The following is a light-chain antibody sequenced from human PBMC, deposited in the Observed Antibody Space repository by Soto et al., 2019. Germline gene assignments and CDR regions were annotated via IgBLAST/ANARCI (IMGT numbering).Light chain of an antibody. V-gene: IGLV2-8*01. CDR2: DVS. CDR1: SSDVGAYHY. CDR3: SSYAGSVYV. Sequence: QSALTQPPSASGSPGQSVSISCTGTSSDVGAYHYVSWYQQHPGKAPKLMIYDVSKRPSGVPDRFSGSKSGNTASLTVSGLQAEDEADYYCSSYAGSVYVFGTGTKLTVL. J-gene: IGLJ1*01.